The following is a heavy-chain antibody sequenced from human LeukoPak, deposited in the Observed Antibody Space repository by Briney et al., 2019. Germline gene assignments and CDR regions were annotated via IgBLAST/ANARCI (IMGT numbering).Heavy chain of an antibody. CDR3: ARGPNDYVWGSYRYRSNPFDY. J-gene: IGHJ4*02. CDR1: GGSFSGYY. CDR2: INHSGST. D-gene: IGHD3-16*02. Sequence: SETLSLTCAVYGGSFSGYYWSWIRQPPGKGLEWIGEINHSGSTNYNPSLKSRVTISVDTSKNQFSLKLSSVTAADTAVYYCARGPNDYVWGSYRYRSNPFDYWGREPWSPSPQ. V-gene: IGHV4-34*01.